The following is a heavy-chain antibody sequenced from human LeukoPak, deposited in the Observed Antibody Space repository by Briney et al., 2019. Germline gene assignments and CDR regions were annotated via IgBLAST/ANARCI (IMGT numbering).Heavy chain of an antibody. CDR1: GFTFSSDC. J-gene: IGHJ4*02. D-gene: IGHD6-19*01. Sequence: GRSLRLSCAASGFTFSSDCMHWVRQAPGRGLLWVSRINNDGSTTAYADSVRGRFTISRDNAKNTLYLQMNSLRADDTAVYYCTRDSYSSAWDWGQGTLVTVSS. CDR2: INNDGSTT. CDR3: TRDSYSSAWD. V-gene: IGHV3-74*01.